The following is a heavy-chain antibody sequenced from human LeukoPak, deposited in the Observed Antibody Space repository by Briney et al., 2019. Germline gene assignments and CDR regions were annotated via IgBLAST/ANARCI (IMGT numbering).Heavy chain of an antibody. CDR1: GFTFTSYW. D-gene: IGHD6-19*01. V-gene: IGHV3-74*03. CDR2: INSDGSTT. Sequence: GGSLRLSCAASGFTFTSYWMHWVRQAPGKGLVWVSLINSDGSTTKYADSVKGRFTMSRDNAKNTLYLELNSLRGEDTAVYYCATGGSSGWYHFEYWGQGTLVTVSS. CDR3: ATGGSSGWYHFEY. J-gene: IGHJ4*02.